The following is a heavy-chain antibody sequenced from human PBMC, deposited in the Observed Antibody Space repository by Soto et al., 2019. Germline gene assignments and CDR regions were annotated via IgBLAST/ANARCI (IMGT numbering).Heavy chain of an antibody. CDR2: IYYSGST. V-gene: IGHV4-59*01. CDR3: ASDRSSGWDQGYGMDV. D-gene: IGHD6-19*01. Sequence: PSETLSLTCTVSGGSISTYYWSWIRQPRWKGLEWIGYIYYSGSTSYNPSLKSRVTISVDTSKNQFSLKLRSVTAADTAVYYCASDRSSGWDQGYGMDVWGQGTTVTVSS. J-gene: IGHJ6*02. CDR1: GGSISTYY.